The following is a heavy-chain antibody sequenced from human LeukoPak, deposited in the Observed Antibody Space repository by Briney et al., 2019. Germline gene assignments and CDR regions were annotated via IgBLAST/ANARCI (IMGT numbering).Heavy chain of an antibody. CDR2: IYYSGST. V-gene: IGHV4-59*01. Sequence: SETLSLTCTVSGGSIGSYYWSWIRQPPGKGLEWIGYIYYSGSTNYNPSLKSRVTISVDTSKNQFSLKLSSVTAADTAVYYCARGPRGPMGGSGWGLVWGQGTLVTVSS. D-gene: IGHD6-19*01. CDR3: ARGPRGPMGGSGWGLV. J-gene: IGHJ4*02. CDR1: GGSIGSYY.